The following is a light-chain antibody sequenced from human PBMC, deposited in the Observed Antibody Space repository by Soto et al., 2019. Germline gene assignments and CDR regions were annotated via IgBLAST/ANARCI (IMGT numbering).Light chain of an antibody. Sequence: EIELTQSPGTLSLSPGERVTLSCRASQSVSNNHFAWYQQKHGQAPRLLIYDTSTRATGIPDRFSGSGSGTDFTLTISRLEPEDLAVYYCQQYGRSPLYAFGQGTRLEIK. V-gene: IGKV3-20*01. J-gene: IGKJ2*01. CDR2: DTS. CDR3: QQYGRSPLYA. CDR1: QSVSNNH.